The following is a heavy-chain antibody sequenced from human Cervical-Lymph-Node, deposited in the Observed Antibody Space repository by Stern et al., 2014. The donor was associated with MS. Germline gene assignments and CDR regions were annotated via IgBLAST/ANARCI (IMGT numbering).Heavy chain of an antibody. J-gene: IGHJ4*02. D-gene: IGHD5-12*01. Sequence: QVQLVQSGAEVKKPGASVKVSCKASGYTFTSYAMHWVRQAPGQRLEWMGWINAGNGNTKYSQKFQGRVTITRDTSASTAYMELSSLRSEDTAVYYCASPLSSGYDYELIFDYWGQGTLVTVSS. CDR2: INAGNGNT. CDR1: GYTFTSYA. CDR3: ASPLSSGYDYELIFDY. V-gene: IGHV1-3*01.